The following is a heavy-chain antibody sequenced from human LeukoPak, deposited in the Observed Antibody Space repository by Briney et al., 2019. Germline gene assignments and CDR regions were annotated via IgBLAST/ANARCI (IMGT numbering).Heavy chain of an antibody. Sequence: GASVKVSCKASGYTFTSYDINWVRQATGRGLEWMGWMNPNSGNTGYAQKFQGRVTMTRNTSISTAYMELSSLRSEDTAVYYCARLGYGGNFYYYYYMDVWGKGTTVTVSS. CDR2: MNPNSGNT. J-gene: IGHJ6*03. D-gene: IGHD4-23*01. CDR3: ARLGYGGNFYYYYYMDV. CDR1: GYTFTSYD. V-gene: IGHV1-8*01.